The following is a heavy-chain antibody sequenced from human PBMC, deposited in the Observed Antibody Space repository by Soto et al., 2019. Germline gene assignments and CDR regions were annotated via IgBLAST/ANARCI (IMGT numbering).Heavy chain of an antibody. Sequence: PSETLSLTCTVSGGSVSSGSYYWRWIRQPPGKGLEWIGYIYYSGSTNYNPSLKSRVTISVDTSKNQFSLKLSSVTAADTAVYYCSVWAGTRGSFDYWGQGTLVTVSS. D-gene: IGHD3-16*01. CDR3: SVWAGTRGSFDY. J-gene: IGHJ4*02. CDR2: IYYSGST. CDR1: GGSVSSGSYY. V-gene: IGHV4-61*01.